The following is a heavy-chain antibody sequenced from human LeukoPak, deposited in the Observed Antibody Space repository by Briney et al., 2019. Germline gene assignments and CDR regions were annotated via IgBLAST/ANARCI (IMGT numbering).Heavy chain of an antibody. V-gene: IGHV1-24*01. CDR1: GYTLTELS. D-gene: IGHD2-2*02. J-gene: IGHJ4*02. CDR2: FDPEDGET. Sequence: ASVKVSCKVSGYTLTELSMHWVRQAPGKGLEWMGGFDPEDGETIYAQKFQGRVTMTEDTSTDTAYMELSSLRSEDTAVYYCATSPFNKTRLVVVPAAISTSGYFDYWGQGTLVTVSS. CDR3: ATSPFNKTRLVVVPAAISTSGYFDY.